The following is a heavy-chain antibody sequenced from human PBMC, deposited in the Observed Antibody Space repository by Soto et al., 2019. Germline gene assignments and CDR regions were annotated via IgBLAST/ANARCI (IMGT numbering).Heavy chain of an antibody. CDR2: ISYDGSNK. D-gene: IGHD2-2*01. Sequence: QVQLVESGGGVVQPGRSLRLCCAASGFIFSDYGIHWVRQAPGKGLEWVAVISYDGSNKYYADSVKGRFTISRDNSKNTLYLQMNSLRSEDTAVYYCAKDTIAWTEGNWLDPWGQGTLVTVPS. CDR3: AKDTIAWTEGNWLDP. V-gene: IGHV3-30*18. CDR1: GFIFSDYG. J-gene: IGHJ5*02.